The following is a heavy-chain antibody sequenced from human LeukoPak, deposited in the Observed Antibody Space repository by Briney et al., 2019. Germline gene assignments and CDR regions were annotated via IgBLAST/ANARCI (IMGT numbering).Heavy chain of an antibody. CDR2: IKEPEAIT. Sequence: GGSLRLSCATSGFDVSTSVVYWFRQAPGKGLEWVSDIKEPEAITEYADSVKGRFTISRDNSKNTVYLEMSSLRGEDTAVYYCAKVGVRVNSGDYWGQGTLVTVSS. CDR1: GFDVSTSV. J-gene: IGHJ4*02. CDR3: AKVGVRVNSGDY. V-gene: IGHV3-23*01. D-gene: IGHD3-10*01.